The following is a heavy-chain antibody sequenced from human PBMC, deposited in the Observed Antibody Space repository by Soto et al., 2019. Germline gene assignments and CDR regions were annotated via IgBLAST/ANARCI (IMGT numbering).Heavy chain of an antibody. J-gene: IGHJ3*01. D-gene: IGHD4-17*01. Sequence: SETLSLTCTVSGGSISSSSYYWGWIRQPPGKGLEWIGSIYYSGSTYYNPSLKSRVTISVDTSKNQFSLKLSSVTAADTAVYYCASLTGTDYGDYGLWGQGTMVTVSS. CDR3: ASLTGTDYGDYGL. V-gene: IGHV4-39*01. CDR2: IYYSGST. CDR1: GGSISSSSYY.